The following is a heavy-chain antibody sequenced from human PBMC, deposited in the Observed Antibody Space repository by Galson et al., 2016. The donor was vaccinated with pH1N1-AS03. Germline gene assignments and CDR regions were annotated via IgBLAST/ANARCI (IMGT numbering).Heavy chain of an antibody. Sequence: SVKVSCKVSGLSLSELSMHWVRQAPGKGLEWTGCFDREDGEAIYAQKFQGRLTVTEDRSTDTAYMELSSLRPEDTATYYCATDYDYWGQGTLVTVSS. V-gene: IGHV1-24*01. CDR1: GLSLSELS. CDR3: ATDYDY. CDR2: FDREDGEA. J-gene: IGHJ4*02.